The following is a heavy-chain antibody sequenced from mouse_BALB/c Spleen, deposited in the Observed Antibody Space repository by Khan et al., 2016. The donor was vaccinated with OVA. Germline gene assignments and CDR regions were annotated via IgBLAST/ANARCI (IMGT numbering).Heavy chain of an antibody. CDR3: ARSASYWFVDV. D-gene: IGHD6-1*01. CDR2: INTYTGEP. V-gene: IGHV9-3-1*01. CDR1: GYTFTNYG. Sequence: QIQLVQSGPELKKPGETVKISCKASGYTFTNYGMNWVKQAPGKGLKWMGWINTYTGEPTYADDFKGRFAFSLETSANTAYLQINNLKNEDTATYFCARSASYWFVDVWGAGTTVTVSS. J-gene: IGHJ1*01.